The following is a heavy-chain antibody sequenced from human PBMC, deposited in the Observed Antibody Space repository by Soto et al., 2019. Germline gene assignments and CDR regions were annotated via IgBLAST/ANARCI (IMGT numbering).Heavy chain of an antibody. CDR3: AKASPLDNVLRFLEWLYYFDY. D-gene: IGHD3-3*01. J-gene: IGHJ4*02. Sequence: GGSLRLSCAASGFTFSSYAMSWVRQAPGKGLEWVSAISGSGGSTYYADSVKGRFTISRDNSKNTLYLQMNSLRAEDTAVYYCAKASPLDNVLRFLEWLYYFDYWGQGTLVTVSS. V-gene: IGHV3-23*01. CDR2: ISGSGGST. CDR1: GFTFSSYA.